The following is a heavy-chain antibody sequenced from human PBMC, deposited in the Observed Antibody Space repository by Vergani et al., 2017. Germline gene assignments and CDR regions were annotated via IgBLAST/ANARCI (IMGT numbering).Heavy chain of an antibody. D-gene: IGHD4-17*01. CDR3: AKDQDYGDP. CDR1: GFTFSSYA. V-gene: IGHV3-23*01. J-gene: IGHJ5*02. Sequence: EVQLLESGGGLVQPGGSLRLSCAASGFTFSSYAVSWFRQAPGKGLELVSALSGSGGSPYSADSLKGRFTISRDNSKNTLYLQMNSLRAVDTAVYYCAKDQDYGDPWGQGTLVTVSS. CDR2: LSGSGGSP.